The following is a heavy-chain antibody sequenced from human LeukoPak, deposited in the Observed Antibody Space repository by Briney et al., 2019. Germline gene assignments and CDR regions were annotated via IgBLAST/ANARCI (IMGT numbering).Heavy chain of an antibody. V-gene: IGHV4-39*01. CDR1: GGSISSSSYY. D-gene: IGHD3-10*01. CDR2: IYYSGST. CDR3: ARHSARFGELPPMDV. Sequence: SETLSLTYTVSGGSISSSSYYWGWIRQPPGKGLEWIGSIYYSGSTYYNPSLKSRVTISVDTSKNQFSLKLSSVTAADTAVYYCARHSARFGELPPMDVWGKGTTVTISS. J-gene: IGHJ6*03.